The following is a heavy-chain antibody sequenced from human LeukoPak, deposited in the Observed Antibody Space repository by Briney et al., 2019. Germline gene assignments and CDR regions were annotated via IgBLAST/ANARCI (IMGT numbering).Heavy chain of an antibody. CDR2: IRSDGSDK. V-gene: IGHV3-30*02. D-gene: IGHD3-22*01. J-gene: IGHJ4*02. CDR3: GKHDSSSDY. CDR1: GFIFSPYR. Sequence: GVSLRLSCAASGFIFSPYRMHWLRQAPGKGREWVAFIRSDGSDKSYAGSVMGRFTISRDNSRNTLHLQMNTLRTEDTAVYYCGKHDSSSDYWGQGTLVTVSS.